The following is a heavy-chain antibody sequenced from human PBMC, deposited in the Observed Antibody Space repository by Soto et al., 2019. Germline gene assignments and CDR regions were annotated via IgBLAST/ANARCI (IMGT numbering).Heavy chain of an antibody. V-gene: IGHV3-13*05. CDR3: ARARVEFWSGTYYYYGMDV. CDR1: GFSVSSYD. D-gene: IGHD3-3*01. Sequence: GGSLRRGCAASGFSVSSYDMHWVRQAAGKGLGWVSAIGTAGDPYYPGSVQGRFSISRENAKNSLYLQMNSLRVGDTAVYYCARARVEFWSGTYYYYGMDVWGQGTTVTVSS. CDR2: IGTAGDP. J-gene: IGHJ6*02.